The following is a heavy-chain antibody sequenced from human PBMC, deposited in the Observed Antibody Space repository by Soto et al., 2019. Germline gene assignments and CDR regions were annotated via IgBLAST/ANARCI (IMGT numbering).Heavy chain of an antibody. CDR3: ARDLGYCTNDICYNTYYFDY. Sequence: ASVKVSCKASGYTFTGYYIHWVRQAPGQGLEWMGWINPNSGATNYAQKFQGWVTVTRDTSISTAYMELSRLRSDDTAVYYCARDLGYCTNDICYNTYYFDYWGQGTLVTVSS. D-gene: IGHD2-8*01. CDR2: INPNSGAT. J-gene: IGHJ4*02. V-gene: IGHV1-2*04. CDR1: GYTFTGYY.